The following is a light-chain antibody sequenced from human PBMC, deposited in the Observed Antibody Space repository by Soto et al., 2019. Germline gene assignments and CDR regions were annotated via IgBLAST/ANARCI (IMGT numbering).Light chain of an antibody. CDR3: QQLLSYPIT. Sequence: DMGMSVALSSLCASVGDRVTITCRASQGIRDDLGWYQQKPGKAPTRLIYAASTLQSGVPLRFSGSGSGTSFTLTISSLQPEDFATYYCQQLLSYPITFAQGTRLEI. V-gene: IGKV1-17*01. J-gene: IGKJ5*01. CDR2: AAS. CDR1: QGIRDD.